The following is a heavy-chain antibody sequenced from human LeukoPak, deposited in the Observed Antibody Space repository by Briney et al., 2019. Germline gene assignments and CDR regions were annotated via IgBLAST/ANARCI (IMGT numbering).Heavy chain of an antibody. J-gene: IGHJ6*02. Sequence: GGSLRLSCAASGFTFSTYTMSWVRQAPGKGLEWVSSITNSGGSTYYADSVKGRFTISRDNSKNTLYLQMNSLRAEDTAVYYCARDPNLAVATIGEYYYYGMDVWGQGTTVTVSS. D-gene: IGHD5-12*01. V-gene: IGHV3-23*01. CDR3: ARDPNLAVATIGEYYYYGMDV. CDR2: ITNSGGST. CDR1: GFTFSTYT.